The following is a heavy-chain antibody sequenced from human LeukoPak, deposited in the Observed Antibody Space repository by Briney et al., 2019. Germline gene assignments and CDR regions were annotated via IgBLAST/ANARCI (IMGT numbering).Heavy chain of an antibody. CDR2: IYYSGST. Sequence: SQTLSLTCTVSGGSISSGDYYWSWIRQPPGKGLEWIGYIYYSGSTYYNPSLKSRVTISVDTSKNQFSLKLSSVTAADTAVYYCASRQEHPTVAVAGGVIDYWGQGTLVTVSS. D-gene: IGHD6-19*01. CDR3: ASRQEHPTVAVAGGVIDY. CDR1: GGSISSGDYY. V-gene: IGHV4-30-4*01. J-gene: IGHJ4*02.